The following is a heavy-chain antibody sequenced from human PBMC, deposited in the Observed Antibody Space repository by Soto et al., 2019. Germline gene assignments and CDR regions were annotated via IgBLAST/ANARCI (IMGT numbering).Heavy chain of an antibody. CDR1: GGSISSYY. CDR2: IYYSGST. D-gene: IGHD6-19*01. CDR3: ARAVAGNYYYYYMDV. Sequence: SETLSPTCTVSGGSISSYYWSWIRQPPGKGLEWIGYIYYSGSTNYNPSLKSRVTISVDTSKNQFSLKLSSVTAADTAVYYCARAVAGNYYYYYMDVWGKGTTVTVSS. J-gene: IGHJ6*03. V-gene: IGHV4-59*01.